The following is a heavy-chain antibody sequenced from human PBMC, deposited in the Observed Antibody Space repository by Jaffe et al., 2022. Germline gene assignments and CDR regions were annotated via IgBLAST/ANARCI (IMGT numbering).Heavy chain of an antibody. D-gene: IGHD3-16*01. J-gene: IGHJ4*02. Sequence: QVQLVQSGSELKKPGASVKVSCKASGYTFTSYAMNWVRQAPGQGLEWMGWINTNTGNPTYAQGFTGRFVFSLDTSVSTAYLQISSLKAEDTAVYYCARDSYYFPPRSGDGDLLDYWGQGTLVTVSS. CDR1: GYTFTSYA. V-gene: IGHV7-4-1*02. CDR3: ARDSYYFPPRSGDGDLLDY. CDR2: INTNTGNP.